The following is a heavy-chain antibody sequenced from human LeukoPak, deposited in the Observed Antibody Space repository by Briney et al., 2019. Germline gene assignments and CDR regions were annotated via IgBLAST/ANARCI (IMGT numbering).Heavy chain of an antibody. D-gene: IGHD3-10*01. J-gene: IGHJ6*03. Sequence: SETLSLTCTVSSSSTNNFYWSWIRQPPGGGLEWIGYVYYTGTTNYNPSLKSRVTISIDTSKNQFSLKLSSVTAADTAVYYCARLARLSLIRGVTGYHSMDVWGKGTKVTVSS. CDR2: VYYTGTT. CDR3: ARLARLSLIRGVTGYHSMDV. CDR1: SSSTNNFY. V-gene: IGHV4-59*01.